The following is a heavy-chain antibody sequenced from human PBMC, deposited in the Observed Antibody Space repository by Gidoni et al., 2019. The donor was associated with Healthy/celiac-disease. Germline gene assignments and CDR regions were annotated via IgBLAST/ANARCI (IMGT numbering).Heavy chain of an antibody. CDR2: INPNSGGT. CDR3: ARDRQMATTPDY. J-gene: IGHJ4*02. CDR1: GYTFTDYY. D-gene: IGHD5-12*01. Sequence: QVQLVQSGAEVKKPGASVKVSCKASGYTFTDYYMHWVRQAPGQGLEWMGWINPNSGGTNSAQKFQGRVTMTRDTSISTTYMALNRLTSDDTAVYYCARDRQMATTPDYWGQGTLVTVSS. V-gene: IGHV1-2*02.